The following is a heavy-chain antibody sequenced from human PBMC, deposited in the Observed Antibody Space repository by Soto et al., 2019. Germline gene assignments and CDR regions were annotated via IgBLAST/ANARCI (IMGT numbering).Heavy chain of an antibody. V-gene: IGHV3-23*01. Sequence: PGGSLRLSCAASGFTFSSYAMSWVRQAPGKGLEWVSAISGSGGSTYYADSVKGRLTISRDNSKNTLYLQMNSLRAEDTAVYYCAKAQYCSGGSCYNHGFDPWGQGTLVTAPQ. D-gene: IGHD2-15*01. CDR1: GFTFSSYA. J-gene: IGHJ5*02. CDR3: AKAQYCSGGSCYNHGFDP. CDR2: ISGSGGST.